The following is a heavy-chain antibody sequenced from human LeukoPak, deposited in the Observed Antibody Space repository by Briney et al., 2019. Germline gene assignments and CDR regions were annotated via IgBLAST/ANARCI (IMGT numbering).Heavy chain of an antibody. J-gene: IGHJ4*02. CDR2: IKSKIDGGTT. V-gene: IGHV3-15*01. Sequence: GGSLRLSCAASGFTFSSVWMSWVRQAPGKGLEWVGRIKSKIDGGTTDYAAPVKGRFTISRDDSKDTLYLQMNSLKTEDTAVYYCARGRVVIPEGPDYWGQGTSVTVSS. D-gene: IGHD3-10*01. CDR1: GFTFSSVW. CDR3: ARGRVVIPEGPDY.